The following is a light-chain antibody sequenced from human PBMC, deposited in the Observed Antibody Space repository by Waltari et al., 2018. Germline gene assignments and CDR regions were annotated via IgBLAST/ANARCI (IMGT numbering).Light chain of an antibody. J-gene: IGKJ4*01. CDR2: DAS. Sequence: EIVFTQSPATLSLSPGERATLSCRASQSVRTYSAWYQHRPGQAPRLLMYDASNRATDVPARFSGSGSGTDFTLTISSLQPEDFAVYYCQERSNWPGGAFGGGTKVEIK. V-gene: IGKV3-11*01. CDR3: QERSNWPGGA. CDR1: QSVRTY.